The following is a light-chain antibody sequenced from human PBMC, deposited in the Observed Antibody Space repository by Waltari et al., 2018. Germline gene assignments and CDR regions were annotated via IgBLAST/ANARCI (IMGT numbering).Light chain of an antibody. Sequence: QSVLTQPPSASGTPGQRVPISCSGSSSNIGSNTVNWYQQLPGTAPKLLIYNNNQRPSGVPDRFSGSKSGTSASLAISGLQSEDEADYYCAAWDDSLHVVFGGGTKLTVL. CDR1: SSNIGSNT. CDR2: NNN. CDR3: AAWDDSLHVV. J-gene: IGLJ2*01. V-gene: IGLV1-44*01.